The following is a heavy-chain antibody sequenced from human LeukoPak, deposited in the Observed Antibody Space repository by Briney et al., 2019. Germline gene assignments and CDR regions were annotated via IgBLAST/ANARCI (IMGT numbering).Heavy chain of an antibody. J-gene: IGHJ2*01. V-gene: IGHV3-7*01. CDR1: GFTFNSFW. D-gene: IGHD5-24*01. CDR2: INEDGSEK. CDR3: ARDWRRWLQNWYFDL. Sequence: GGSLRLSCRASGFTFNSFWMSWIRQAPGKGPEWVANINEDGSEKDYVDSVGGRFTISRDDAKDSVYLQMNGLRAEDTAVYYCARDWRRWLQNWYFDLWGRGTLVSVSS.